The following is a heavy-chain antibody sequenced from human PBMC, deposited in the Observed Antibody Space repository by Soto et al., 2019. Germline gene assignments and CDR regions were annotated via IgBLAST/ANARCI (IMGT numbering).Heavy chain of an antibody. Sequence: PGESLKISCEGSGYSFSNYWIAWVRQMPGKGLEWMGIIYSADSNTIYSPSFQGQVTISADKYISTDYLQWTSLKASDTAMYYCARQFHDNTGRVNYYYGLDVWGLGTTVTVSS. J-gene: IGHJ6*02. V-gene: IGHV5-51*01. CDR2: IYSADSNT. CDR1: GYSFSNYW. CDR3: ARQFHDNTGRVNYYYGLDV. D-gene: IGHD2-15*01.